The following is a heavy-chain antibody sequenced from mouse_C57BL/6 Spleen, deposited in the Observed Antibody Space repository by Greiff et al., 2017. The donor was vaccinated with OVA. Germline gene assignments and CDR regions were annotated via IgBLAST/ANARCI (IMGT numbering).Heavy chain of an antibody. J-gene: IGHJ3*01. CDR3: ARGPWFAY. CDR2: INPNNGGT. V-gene: IGHV1-26*01. Sequence: VQLQQSGPELVKPGASVKISCKASGYTFTDYYMNWVKQSHGKSLEWIGDINPNNGGTSYNQKFKGKATLTVDKSSSTAYMGLRSLTSEDSAVYYCARGPWFAYWGQGTLVTVSA. CDR1: GYTFTDYY.